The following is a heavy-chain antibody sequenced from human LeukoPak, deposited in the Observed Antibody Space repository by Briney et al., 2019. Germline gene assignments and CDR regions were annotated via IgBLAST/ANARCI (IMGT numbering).Heavy chain of an antibody. CDR1: LFTPSSYG. V-gene: IGHV3-33*01. CDR3: ARDASYYDILTGYPGY. CDR2: IWYDGSNK. D-gene: IGHD3-9*01. J-gene: IGHJ4*02. Sequence: PGGALRVSSAAPLFTPSSYGMPWVREAPGTGLEWVAVIWYDGSNKYYADSVKGRFTISRDNSKNTLYLQMNSLRAEDTAVYYCARDASYYDILTGYPGYWGQGTLVTVSS.